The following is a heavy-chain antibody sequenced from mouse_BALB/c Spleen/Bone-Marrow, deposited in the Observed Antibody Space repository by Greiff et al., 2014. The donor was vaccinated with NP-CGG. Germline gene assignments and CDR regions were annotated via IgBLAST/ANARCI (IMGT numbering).Heavy chain of an antibody. CDR2: INPYNDGI. CDR1: GYTFTRYV. V-gene: IGHV1-14*01. CDR3: ASGTPATSYYALDY. Sequence: EVKLQESGPELVKPGASVKMSCKASGYTFTRYVIHWVRQKLGQGLEWIGYINPYNDGIKYDEKFKGKATLTSDKSSSTAYMELSSLTSEDSAVYYCASGTPATSYYALDYWGQGTSVTVSS. J-gene: IGHJ4*01. D-gene: IGHD1-2*01.